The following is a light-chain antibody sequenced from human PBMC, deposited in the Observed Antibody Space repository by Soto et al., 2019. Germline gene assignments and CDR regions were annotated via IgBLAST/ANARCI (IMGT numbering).Light chain of an antibody. CDR2: GAS. Sequence: EIVMTQSPATLSVSPGERATLSCRASQSVSSNLAWYQQKPGQAPRLLIYGASTRATGIPARFSGSGSGTEFTLTISSLQSEDFAVYSCQQYNNWPPGSTFGPGTKVDIK. J-gene: IGKJ3*01. CDR1: QSVSSN. V-gene: IGKV3-15*01. CDR3: QQYNNWPPGST.